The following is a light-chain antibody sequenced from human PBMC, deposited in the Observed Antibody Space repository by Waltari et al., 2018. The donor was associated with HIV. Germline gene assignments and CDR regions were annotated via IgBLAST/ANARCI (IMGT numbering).Light chain of an antibody. Sequence: EIVMTQSPPTLSVSPGQRVTLSCRASQSISAKVAWYQQRPGQAPRLHIYEAATRPTGIPARFSGSGSGTEFTLTISSLQSEDFATYFCQQYDSGPRGITFGQGTMLEIK. CDR2: EAA. CDR3: QQYDSGPRGIT. V-gene: IGKV3-15*01. CDR1: QSISAK. J-gene: IGKJ2*01.